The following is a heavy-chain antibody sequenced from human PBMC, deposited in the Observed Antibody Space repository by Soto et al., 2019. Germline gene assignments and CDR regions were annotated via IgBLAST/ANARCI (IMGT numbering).Heavy chain of an antibody. J-gene: IGHJ4*02. Sequence: GGSLRLSCEVSGYTITDHYMTWIRQAPGKGLEWVSYISSDSVYTNYADSVRGRFTISRDNAKNSLYLELSSLRAEDTAVYHCATNIRLDFWGQGTQVTVSS. V-gene: IGHV3-11*06. CDR1: GYTITDHY. CDR3: ATNIRLDF. D-gene: IGHD3-16*01. CDR2: ISSDSVYT.